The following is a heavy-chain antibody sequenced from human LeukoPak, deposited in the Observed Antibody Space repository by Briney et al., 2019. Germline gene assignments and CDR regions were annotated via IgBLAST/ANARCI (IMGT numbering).Heavy chain of an antibody. CDR1: GFTFSSYA. Sequence: GGSLRLSCAASGFTFSSYAMSWVRQAPGKGLEWVSAISGSGGSTYYADSVKGRFTISRDNSKNTLYLQMNSLRAEDTAVYYCAKGIVGATRKINFFDYWGQGTLVTVPS. CDR2: ISGSGGST. J-gene: IGHJ4*02. CDR3: AKGIVGATRKINFFDY. D-gene: IGHD1-26*01. V-gene: IGHV3-23*01.